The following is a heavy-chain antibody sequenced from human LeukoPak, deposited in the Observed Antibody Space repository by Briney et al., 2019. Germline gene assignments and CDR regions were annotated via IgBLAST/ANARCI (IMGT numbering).Heavy chain of an antibody. CDR2: FDPEDGET. CDR1: GYTLTELS. Sequence: ASVKVSCKVSGYTLTELSMHWVRQAPGKGLEWMGGFDPEDGETIYAQKFQGRVTMTEDTSTDTAYMELSSLRSEDTAVYYCTLWVAGTAEYFQHWGQGTLVTVSS. CDR3: TLWVAGTAEYFQH. V-gene: IGHV1-24*01. J-gene: IGHJ1*01. D-gene: IGHD6-19*01.